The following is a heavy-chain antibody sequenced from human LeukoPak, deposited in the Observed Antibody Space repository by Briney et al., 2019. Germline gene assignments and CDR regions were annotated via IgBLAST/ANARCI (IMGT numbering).Heavy chain of an antibody. CDR2: IYYSGGI. CDR3: ARGSGGTGADY. J-gene: IGHJ4*02. Sequence: EWIGYIYYSGGIYSNPSLNSRVTISVDTSKTQFSLKLSSVTAADTAVYYCARGSGGTGADYWGQGTLVTVSS. V-gene: IGHV4-30-4*01. D-gene: IGHD7-27*01.